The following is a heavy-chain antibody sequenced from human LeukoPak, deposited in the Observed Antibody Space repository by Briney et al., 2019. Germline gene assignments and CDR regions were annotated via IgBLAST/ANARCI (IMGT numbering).Heavy chain of an antibody. D-gene: IGHD4-17*01. CDR2: INPSGGRT. CDR1: GYTFISYF. V-gene: IGHV1-46*01. J-gene: IGHJ4*02. CDR3: ARGGRDYGDFLAGH. Sequence: ASVKVSRKASGYTFISYFMNWVRQAPGQGLEWMGIINPSGGRTNYAQKFEGRVIVTRDTSTSRVYMELYSLRSEDTAVYYCARGGRDYGDFLAGHWGQGTLVTVSS.